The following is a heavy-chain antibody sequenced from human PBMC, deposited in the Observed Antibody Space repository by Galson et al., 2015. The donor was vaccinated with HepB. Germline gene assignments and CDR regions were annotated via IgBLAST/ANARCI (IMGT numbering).Heavy chain of an antibody. CDR2: MSYDGTSK. V-gene: IGHV3-30*04. Sequence: SLRLSCAASGFTLSSFAIHWVRQAPGKGLEWVSFMSYDGTSKYYADSVKGRFTISRDNSKNTLYLQMNSLRPDDTAVYYCARTGSALVSPFEFWGQGTLVTVSS. D-gene: IGHD5-18*01. CDR1: GFTLSSFA. CDR3: ARTGSALVSPFEF. J-gene: IGHJ4*02.